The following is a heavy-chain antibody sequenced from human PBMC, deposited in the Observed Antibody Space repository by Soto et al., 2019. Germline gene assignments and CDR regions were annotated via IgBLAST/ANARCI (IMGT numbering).Heavy chain of an antibody. CDR1: GRPVSSGGYY. J-gene: IGHJ5*02. CDR3: VRDRALDSSGHWFDT. V-gene: IGHV4-31*03. CDR2: IYHIGSP. D-gene: IGHD3-22*01. Sequence: SETLSLTCTVSGRPVSSGGYYWTWIRQHPGRGLEWIGYIYHIGSPYYNPSLENRVTISLDTSKNQFSLNLTSVTAADTAIYYCVRDRALDSSGHWFDTWGQGTLVTVSS.